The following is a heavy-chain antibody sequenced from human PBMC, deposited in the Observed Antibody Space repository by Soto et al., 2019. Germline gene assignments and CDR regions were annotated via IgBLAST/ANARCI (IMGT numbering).Heavy chain of an antibody. CDR3: ARCHTRDYSIAF. Sequence: PSETLSLTCTFSGGSISRGAYFWSWVRQRPGEGLEWMGNIYYTGITYYNLSLKSRVAISVDTSKNHFSLTLTSLTAADTAIYYCARCHTRDYSIAFWGQGTLVTVSS. CDR1: GGSISRGAYF. CDR2: IYYTGIT. V-gene: IGHV4-31*03. D-gene: IGHD2-15*01. J-gene: IGHJ4*02.